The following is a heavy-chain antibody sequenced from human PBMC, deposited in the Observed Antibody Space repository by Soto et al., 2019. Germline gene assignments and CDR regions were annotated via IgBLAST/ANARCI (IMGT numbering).Heavy chain of an antibody. CDR2: IIPILDIP. CDR3: ASHFAGVLVLGTSPPGGDNYGWDV. D-gene: IGHD2-8*02. Sequence: QVQLVQSGAEVKKPGSSVKVSCKASGGTFSRYTFTWVRQAPGEGLEWMGRIIPILDIPNYAQNFQGRVTIPEDKSTSTASVELSGLTSDDTAVYYCASHFAGVLVLGTSPPGGDNYGWDVWGQGTTVTVSS. J-gene: IGHJ6*02. V-gene: IGHV1-69*02. CDR1: GGTFSRYT.